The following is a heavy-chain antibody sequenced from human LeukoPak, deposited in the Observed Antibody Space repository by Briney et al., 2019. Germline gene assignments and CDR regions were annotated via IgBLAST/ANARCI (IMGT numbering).Heavy chain of an antibody. CDR1: GGSFSGYY. D-gene: IGHD2-8*01. CDR2: INHSGST. Sequence: PSETLPLTCAVYGGSFSGYYWSWIRQPPGKGLEWIGEINHSGSTNYNPSLKSRVTISVDTSKNQFSLKLSSVTAADTAVYYCARGYYCTNGVCYSTWFDPWGQGTLVTVSS. J-gene: IGHJ5*02. CDR3: ARGYYCTNGVCYSTWFDP. V-gene: IGHV4-34*01.